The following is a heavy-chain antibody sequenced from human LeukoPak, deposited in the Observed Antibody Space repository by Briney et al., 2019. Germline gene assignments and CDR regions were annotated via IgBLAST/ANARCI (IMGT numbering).Heavy chain of an antibody. D-gene: IGHD2-15*01. V-gene: IGHV3-30*18. CDR1: GFTFSSYG. CDR2: ISYDASNK. J-gene: IGHJ4*02. CDR3: AKDHSGRSDYGDY. Sequence: GGSLRLSCAASGFTFSSYGMHWVRQAPGKGLEWVAVISYDASNKYYAESVKGRFTISRDNSKNTMYLQMNSLRAEDTAVYYCAKDHSGRSDYGDYWGQGTLVTVSS.